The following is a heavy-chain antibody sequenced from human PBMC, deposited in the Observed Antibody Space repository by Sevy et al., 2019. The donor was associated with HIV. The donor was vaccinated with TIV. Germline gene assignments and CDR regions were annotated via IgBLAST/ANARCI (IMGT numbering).Heavy chain of an antibody. CDR2: IYYSGST. CDR3: AKTHDTSAYFLPDY. CDR1: GYSISSGYY. J-gene: IGHJ4*02. V-gene: IGHV4-38-2*02. Sequence: SETLSLTCTVSGYSISSGYYWGWIRQPPGKGLEWIGSIYYSGSTYYNPSLKSRVTISVDTSKNQLSLKLSSVTAADTAVYYCAKTHDTSAYFLPDYWGQGTLVTVSS. D-gene: IGHD3-22*01.